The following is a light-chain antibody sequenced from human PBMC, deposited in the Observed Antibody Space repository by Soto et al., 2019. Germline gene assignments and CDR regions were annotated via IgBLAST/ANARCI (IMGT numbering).Light chain of an antibody. V-gene: IGKV3-15*01. Sequence: FVLSQSVATVSASQGESAPLSCRASQSISSNLAWYQQKPGQSPRLLIYGASSRATGVPVRFSGSGSGVAFTLTISGLQSEDFAVYYCQQYNNGPPLTFGGGTKVDNK. CDR2: GAS. CDR3: QQYNNGPPLT. J-gene: IGKJ4*01. CDR1: QSISSN.